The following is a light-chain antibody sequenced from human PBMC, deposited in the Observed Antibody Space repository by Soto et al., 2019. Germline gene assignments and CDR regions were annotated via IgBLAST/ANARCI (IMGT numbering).Light chain of an antibody. Sequence: QPVLTQPPSASGTPGQRVTISCSGRSSNIGSNYVYWYQQLPGTAPKLLIYHNNQRPSGVPDRFSGSKSGTSASLAISGLRSEDEADYYCATWDDSLSGYVFGTGTKLTVL. CDR3: ATWDDSLSGYV. J-gene: IGLJ1*01. CDR1: SSNIGSNY. V-gene: IGLV1-47*02. CDR2: HNN.